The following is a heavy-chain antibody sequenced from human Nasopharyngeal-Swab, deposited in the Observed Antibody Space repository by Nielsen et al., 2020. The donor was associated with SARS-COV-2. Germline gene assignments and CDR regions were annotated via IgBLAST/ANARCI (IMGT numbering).Heavy chain of an antibody. CDR2: IYYSGST. CDR1: GGSISSSSYY. Sequence: SETLSLTCTVSGGSISSSSYYWGWIRQPPGKGLEWIGSIYYSGSTYYNPSLKSRVTISVDTSKNQFSLKLSSVTAADTAVYYCARQSRRITIFGVVTAPSYNWFDPWGQGTLVTVPS. V-gene: IGHV4-39*01. D-gene: IGHD3-3*01. CDR3: ARQSRRITIFGVVTAPSYNWFDP. J-gene: IGHJ5*02.